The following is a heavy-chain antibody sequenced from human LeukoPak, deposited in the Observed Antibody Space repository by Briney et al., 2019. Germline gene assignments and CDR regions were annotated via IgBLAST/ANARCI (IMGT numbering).Heavy chain of an antibody. CDR3: SKTYRADP. CDR1: GFSFNNYA. D-gene: IGHD3-16*02. J-gene: IGHJ5*02. CDR2: ISGSEDRT. V-gene: IGHV3-23*01. Sequence: GGSLRLSCVDSGFSFNNYAMSWVRQAPGKGLEWVSGISGSEDRTHYADSVKGRFTISRDHSKNTVFLQMNSLRVDDAAVYYCSKTYRADPWGQGTLVSVSS.